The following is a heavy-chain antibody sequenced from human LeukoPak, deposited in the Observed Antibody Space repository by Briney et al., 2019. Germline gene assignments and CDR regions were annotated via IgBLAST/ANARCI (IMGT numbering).Heavy chain of an antibody. V-gene: IGHV3-11*04. CDR1: GFTFSDYY. J-gene: IGHJ4*02. Sequence: GGSLRLSCAASGFTFSDYYMSWIRQAPGKRLEWVSYISSSGSTIYYADSVKGRFTISRDNAKNSLYLQMNSLRAEDTAVYYCARDGRTTVVTWANDYWGQGTLVTVSS. CDR2: ISSSGSTI. CDR3: ARDGRTTVVTWANDY. D-gene: IGHD4-23*01.